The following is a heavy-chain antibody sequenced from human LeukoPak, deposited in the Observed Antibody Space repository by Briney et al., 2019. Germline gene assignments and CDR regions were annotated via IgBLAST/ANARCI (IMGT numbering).Heavy chain of an antibody. J-gene: IGHJ5*02. CDR1: GESFSAYS. V-gene: IGHV4-34*01. CDR3: ARGEEGGYTYGYWFDP. D-gene: IGHD5-18*01. CDR2: INHSGST. Sequence: SETLSLTCAVYGESFSAYSWSWIRQPPGKGLEWIGDINHSGSTNYNPSLKSRVTISLDTSKNQFSLKLSSVAAADTAVYYCARGEEGGYTYGYWFDPWGQGTLVTISS.